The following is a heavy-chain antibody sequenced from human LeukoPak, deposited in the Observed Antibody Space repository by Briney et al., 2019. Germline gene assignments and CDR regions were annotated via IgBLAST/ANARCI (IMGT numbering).Heavy chain of an antibody. CDR2: IIPISGTA. CDR1: GGTFSSYA. V-gene: IGHV1-69*06. Sequence: ASVKVSCQASGGTFSSYAISWVRQAPGQGLEWMGGIIPISGTANYAQKFQGRVTITADKSTSTAYMELSSLRSEDTAVYYCAREGDSSSWYYFDYWGQGTLVTVSS. D-gene: IGHD6-13*01. J-gene: IGHJ4*02. CDR3: AREGDSSSWYYFDY.